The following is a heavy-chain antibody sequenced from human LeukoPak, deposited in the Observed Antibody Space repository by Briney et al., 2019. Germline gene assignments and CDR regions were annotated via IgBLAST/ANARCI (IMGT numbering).Heavy chain of an antibody. CDR1: GGTFSSYA. Sequence: ASVKVSCKAFGGTFSSYAISWVRQAPGQGLEWMGGIIPIFGTANYAQKFQGRATITADESTSTAYMELSSLRSEDTAVYYCARDTNHNYYDSSGYYFGYWGQGTLVTVSS. J-gene: IGHJ4*02. CDR3: ARDTNHNYYDSSGYYFGY. V-gene: IGHV1-69*01. CDR2: IIPIFGTA. D-gene: IGHD3-22*01.